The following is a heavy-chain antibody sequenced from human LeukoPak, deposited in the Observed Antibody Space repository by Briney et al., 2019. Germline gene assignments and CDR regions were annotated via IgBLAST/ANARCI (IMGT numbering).Heavy chain of an antibody. D-gene: IGHD4-23*01. CDR3: ARSNFGGNVHFDY. Sequence: GASVKVSCKAYRYSFTSYDINWVRQATGQGLEWIGWMNPNSGDADYTQKFKGRVTFTRDTSTRTAYMEVNSLGSEDTAVYYCARSNFGGNVHFDYWGQGTLVTVSS. J-gene: IGHJ4*02. V-gene: IGHV1-8*02. CDR2: MNPNSGDA. CDR1: RYSFTSYD.